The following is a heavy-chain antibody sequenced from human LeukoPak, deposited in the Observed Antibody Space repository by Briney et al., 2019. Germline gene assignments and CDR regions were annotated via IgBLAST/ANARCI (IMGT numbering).Heavy chain of an antibody. J-gene: IGHJ6*03. D-gene: IGHD3-3*01. CDR3: ASSSIGLTIGYYYYYMDV. V-gene: IGHV1-69*05. Sequence: SVKVSCKASGGTFSSYAISWVRQAPGQGLEWMGGIIPIFGTANYAQKFQGRVTITTDESTSTAYMEPSSLRSEDTAVYYCASSSIGLTIGYYYYYMDVWGKGTTVTVSS. CDR2: IIPIFGTA. CDR1: GGTFSSYA.